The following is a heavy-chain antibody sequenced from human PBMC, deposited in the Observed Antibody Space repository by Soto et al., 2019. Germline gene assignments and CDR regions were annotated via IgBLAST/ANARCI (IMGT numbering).Heavy chain of an antibody. D-gene: IGHD1-26*01. CDR1: GFTVSSNY. Sequence: GGSLRLSCAVSGFTVSSNYMNWVRQAPGKGLEWVSVIYSGNSSDYADSVKGRFTISRDNSKDTLYLQMNSLRAEDTAVYYCARVDSAYYYLDCWGQGTLVTVSS. V-gene: IGHV3-53*01. CDR3: ARVDSAYYYLDC. CDR2: IYSGNSS. J-gene: IGHJ4*02.